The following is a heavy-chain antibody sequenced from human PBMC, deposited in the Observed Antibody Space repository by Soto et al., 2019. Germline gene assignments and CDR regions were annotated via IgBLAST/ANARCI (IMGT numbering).Heavy chain of an antibody. J-gene: IGHJ6*02. D-gene: IGHD3-3*01. CDR2: IVVGSGNT. Sequence: ASVKVSCKASGFTFTSSAVQWVRQARGQRLEWIGWIVVGSGNTNYAQKFQERVAITRDMSTSTAYMELSSLRSEDTAVYYCAAGALFARGSGYRINYYYYYGMDVWGQGTTVTVSS. CDR1: GFTFTSSA. V-gene: IGHV1-58*01. CDR3: AAGALFARGSGYRINYYYYYGMDV.